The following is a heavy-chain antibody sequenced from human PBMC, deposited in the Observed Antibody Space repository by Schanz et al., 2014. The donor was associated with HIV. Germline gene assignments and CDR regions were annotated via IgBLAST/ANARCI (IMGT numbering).Heavy chain of an antibody. CDR3: ARMSPSSTSYGDAFDV. CDR1: GYTFISYD. CDR2: MNPNSEYT. J-gene: IGHJ3*01. D-gene: IGHD2-2*01. Sequence: QVQLVQSGAEVKKPGASVKVSCKASGYTFISYDINWVRQATGQGLEWMGWMNPNSEYTGYARKFQGRVSMTRHTPTSTAYMELSSLRSEDTAVYYCARMSPSSTSYGDAFDVWGQGTTVTVSS. V-gene: IGHV1-8*02.